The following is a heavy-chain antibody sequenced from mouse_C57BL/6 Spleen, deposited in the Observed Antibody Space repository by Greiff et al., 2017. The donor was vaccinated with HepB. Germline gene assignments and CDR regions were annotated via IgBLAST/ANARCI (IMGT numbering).Heavy chain of an antibody. CDR2: IRNKANNHAT. D-gene: IGHD1-1*01. CDR3: TRITNYAMDY. V-gene: IGHV6-6*01. CDR1: GFTFSDAW. J-gene: IGHJ4*01. Sequence: EVQGVESGGGLVQPGGSMKLSCAASGFTFSDAWMDWVRQSPEKGLEWVAEIRNKANNHATYYAESVKGRFTISRDDSKSSVYLQMNSLRAEDTGIYYCTRITNYAMDYWGQGTSVTVSS.